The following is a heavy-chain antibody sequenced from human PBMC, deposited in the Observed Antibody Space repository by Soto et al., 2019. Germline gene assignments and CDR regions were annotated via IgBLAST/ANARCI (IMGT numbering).Heavy chain of an antibody. Sequence: QVQLLQSGAEVKKPGASVKVSCKASGYTFTSYGISWVRQAPGQGLEWMGWISAYNGNTNYAQKLQGRVTMTTDTSTSTANMELRSLRSDDTAVYYCASSLLVGYGLEGESDWGEGTLVTGSS. V-gene: IGHV1-18*01. CDR3: ASSLLVGYGLEGESD. D-gene: IGHD5-18*01. CDR1: GYTFTSYG. CDR2: ISAYNGNT. J-gene: IGHJ4*02.